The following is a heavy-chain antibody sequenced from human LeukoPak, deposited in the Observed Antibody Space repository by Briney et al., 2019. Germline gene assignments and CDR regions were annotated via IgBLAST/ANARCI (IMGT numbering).Heavy chain of an antibody. J-gene: IGHJ4*02. Sequence: GGSLRLSCAASGFTFSSYGMHWVRQAPGKGLEWVAVISYDGSNNYYADSVKGRFTISRDNSKNTLYLQMNSLRAEDTAVYYCAKDQALDYWGQGTLVTVSS. CDR3: AKDQALDY. V-gene: IGHV3-30*18. CDR1: GFTFSSYG. CDR2: ISYDGSNN.